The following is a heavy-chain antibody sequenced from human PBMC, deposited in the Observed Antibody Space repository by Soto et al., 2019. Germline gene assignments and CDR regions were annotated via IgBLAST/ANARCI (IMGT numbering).Heavy chain of an antibody. CDR1: GNTFPNYA. Sequence: QVQLVQSGAELKKPGASVRVSCKSSGNTFPNYAIHWVRQAPGQRPEWMGWINGGNGNTYYSENFQGRVTFTRDTSESTVYMELSSLRSEDTAIYYCARDASRYSGSYYIDYFNYWGQGALVTVSS. J-gene: IGHJ4*02. D-gene: IGHD1-26*01. CDR3: ARDASRYSGSYYIDYFNY. CDR2: INGGNGNT. V-gene: IGHV1-3*01.